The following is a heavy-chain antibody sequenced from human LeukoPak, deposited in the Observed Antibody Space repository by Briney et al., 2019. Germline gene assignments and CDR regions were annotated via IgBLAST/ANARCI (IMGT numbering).Heavy chain of an antibody. V-gene: IGHV3-7*04. CDR2: INKDGGQR. CDR3: ARDISPDDYFDSHKCYYDAFDI. J-gene: IGHJ3*02. D-gene: IGHD3-22*01. CDR1: GFTLSGYW. Sequence: GGSLRLSCAASGFTLSGYWMTWVRQGPGKGLEWVANINKDGGQRSYVDSVKGRFAISRDNAKNSLYLQMSSLKTEDTAVYYCARDISPDDYFDSHKCYYDAFDIWGQGTLVTVSS.